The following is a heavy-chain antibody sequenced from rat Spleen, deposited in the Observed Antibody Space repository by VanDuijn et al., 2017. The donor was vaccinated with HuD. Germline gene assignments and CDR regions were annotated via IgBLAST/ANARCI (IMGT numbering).Heavy chain of an antibody. J-gene: IGHJ2*01. CDR3: TTEAYNNYEDYFDY. D-gene: IGHD1-10*01. V-gene: IGHV5-27*01. CDR2: ITNSGGST. CDR1: GFTFSNFE. Sequence: EVQLVESGGGLVQPGRSLKLSCAASGFTFSNFEMAWVSQAPTKGMEWVASITNSGGSTYHRDSVKGRFTISRDNARNTLYLQMDSLRSEDTATYYCTTEAYNNYEDYFDYWGQGVMVTVSS.